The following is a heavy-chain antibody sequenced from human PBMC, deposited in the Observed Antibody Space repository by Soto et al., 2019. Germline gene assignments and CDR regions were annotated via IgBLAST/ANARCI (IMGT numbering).Heavy chain of an antibody. D-gene: IGHD6-13*01. J-gene: IGHJ6*03. Sequence: QITLKESGPTLVKPTQTLTLTCTFSGFSLSTSGVGVGWIRQPPGKALEWLALIYWDDDKRYSPSLKSRLTNTKDTAKNQVVLTMTNMDPVDTATYYCAHTRHSSSWYFDYYYYMDVWGKGTTVTVSS. CDR3: AHTRHSSSWYFDYYYYMDV. CDR1: GFSLSTSGVG. CDR2: IYWDDDK. V-gene: IGHV2-5*02.